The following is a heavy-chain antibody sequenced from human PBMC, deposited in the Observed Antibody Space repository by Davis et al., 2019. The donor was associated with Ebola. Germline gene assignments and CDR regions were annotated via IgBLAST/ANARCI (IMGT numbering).Heavy chain of an antibody. Sequence: GESLKISCQGSGYSFSDYWIGWVRQMPGKGLEWMGIIYPGDSDTRYSPSFQGQVTISADKSISTAYLQWSSLKASDTAIYYCARQGGGSGRLTSFDYWGQGTLVTVSS. J-gene: IGHJ4*02. D-gene: IGHD1-26*01. V-gene: IGHV5-51*01. CDR1: GYSFSDYW. CDR3: ARQGGGSGRLTSFDY. CDR2: IYPGDSDT.